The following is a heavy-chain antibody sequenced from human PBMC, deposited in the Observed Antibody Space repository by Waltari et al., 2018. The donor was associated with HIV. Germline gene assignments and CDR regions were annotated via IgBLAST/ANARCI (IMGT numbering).Heavy chain of an antibody. J-gene: IGHJ4*02. CDR2: IKQDGSEE. V-gene: IGHV3-7*01. CDR3: ATLGGGYSYGALDY. Sequence: GGSLRLSCAASGLTFRSYWMSWVRQAPGKGLEWVANIKQDGSEEYYVDSVKGRFTISRDNAKNSLYLQMNSLRAEDTAVYYCATLGGGYSYGALDYWGQGTLVTVSS. D-gene: IGHD5-18*01. CDR1: GLTFRSYW.